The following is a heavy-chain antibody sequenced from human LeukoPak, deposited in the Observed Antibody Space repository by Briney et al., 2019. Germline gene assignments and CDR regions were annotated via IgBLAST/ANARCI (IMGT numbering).Heavy chain of an antibody. CDR3: ARDVRRNNSSHIDC. V-gene: IGHV1-2*02. CDR1: GYTFTGYF. D-gene: IGHD6-13*01. Sequence: ASVKVSCKASGYTFTGYFMHWVRQAPGQGPEWMGWINPNSGGTNYAQKFQGRVTMTRDTSINATYMELSRLKSDDTAVYYCARDVRRNNSSHIDCWGQGALVTVSS. CDR2: INPNSGGT. J-gene: IGHJ4*02.